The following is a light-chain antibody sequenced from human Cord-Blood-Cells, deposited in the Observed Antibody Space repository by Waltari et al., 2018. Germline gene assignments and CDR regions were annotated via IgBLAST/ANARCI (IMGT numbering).Light chain of an antibody. J-gene: IGLJ2*01. CDR3: SSYTSSSTLV. CDR1: SSDVGGYNY. CDR2: DVS. Sequence: QSALPQPASVSGSPGQSITISCTGTSSDVGGYNYVPWYQQHPGKAPKLMIYDVSNRPSVVSNRFAGSKSGNTASLTISGLQAEDEADYYCSSYTSSSTLVFGGGTKLTVL. V-gene: IGLV2-14*01.